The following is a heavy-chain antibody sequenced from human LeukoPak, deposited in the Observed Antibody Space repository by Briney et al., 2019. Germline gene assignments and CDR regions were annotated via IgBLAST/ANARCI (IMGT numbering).Heavy chain of an antibody. CDR1: GYSFTSYW. J-gene: IGHJ4*02. D-gene: IGHD3-22*01. CDR2: IYPGDSDT. CDR3: ARAGIMTGYYDSSGYLDY. V-gene: IGHV5-51*04. Sequence: GESLKISCEGSGYSFTSYWIGWVRQMPGKGLEWMGIIYPGDSDTRYSPSFQGQVTISADRPISTAYLQWSSLKASDTAMYYCARAGIMTGYYDSSGYLDYWGQGTLVTVSS.